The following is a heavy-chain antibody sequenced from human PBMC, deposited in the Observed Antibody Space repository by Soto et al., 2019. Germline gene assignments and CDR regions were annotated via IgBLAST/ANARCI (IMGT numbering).Heavy chain of an antibody. CDR3: ARGGDDFWSGYLIYYFDY. CDR2: INPNSGGT. Sequence: ASVKVSCKASGYTFTGYYMHWVRQAPGQGLEWMGWINPNSGGTNYAQKFQGWVTMTRDTSISTAYMELSRLRSDDTAVYYCARGGDDFWSGYLIYYFDYWGQGTLVIVSS. V-gene: IGHV1-2*04. D-gene: IGHD3-3*01. J-gene: IGHJ4*02. CDR1: GYTFTGYY.